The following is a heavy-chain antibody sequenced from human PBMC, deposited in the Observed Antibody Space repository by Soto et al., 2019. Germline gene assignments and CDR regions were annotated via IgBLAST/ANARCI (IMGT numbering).Heavy chain of an antibody. CDR1: GFTVSSNY. V-gene: IGHV3-53*01. CDR3: ARLDYGGNSGFDY. CDR2: IYSGGST. J-gene: IGHJ4*02. D-gene: IGHD4-17*01. Sequence: EVQLVESGGGLIQPGGSLRLSCAASGFTVSSNYMSWVRQAPGKGLEWVSVIYSGGSTYYADFVKGRFTISRDNSKNTLYLQMNSLRAEDTAVYYCARLDYGGNSGFDYWGQGTLVTVSS.